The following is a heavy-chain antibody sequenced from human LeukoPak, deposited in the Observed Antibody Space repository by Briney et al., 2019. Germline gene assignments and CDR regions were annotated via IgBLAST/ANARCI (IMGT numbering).Heavy chain of an antibody. J-gene: IGHJ3*01. CDR3: VRDNDGDYGSDYVYAFDV. D-gene: IGHD3-16*01. V-gene: IGHV3-48*02. CDR2: INSGGTVR. Sequence: GGSLRLSCAASGFKFNTYIMNWIRQAPGKGLEWVSIINSGGTVRYYADSVRGRFTISRDNARNSLYLQMNSLRDEDTAVYYCVRDNDGDYGSDYVYAFDVWGQGTMVTVSS. CDR1: GFKFNTYI.